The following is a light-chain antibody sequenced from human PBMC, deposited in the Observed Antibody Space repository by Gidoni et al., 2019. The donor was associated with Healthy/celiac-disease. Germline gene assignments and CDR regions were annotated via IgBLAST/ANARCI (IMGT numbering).Light chain of an antibody. J-gene: IGKJ1*01. V-gene: IGKV1-39*01. CDR2: AAS. Sequence: DIQMTQSPSSLSASVGDRVTITCRASQSISSYLNWYQQKPGKAPKLLIYAASSLQSGVPSRFRGSGSGTDFTLTISRLQPEDLATYYCQQSYSAPRTFGQGTKVEIK. CDR1: QSISSY. CDR3: QQSYSAPRT.